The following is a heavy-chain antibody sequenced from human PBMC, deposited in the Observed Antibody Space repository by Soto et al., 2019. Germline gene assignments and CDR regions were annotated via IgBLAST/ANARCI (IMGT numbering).Heavy chain of an antibody. CDR1: GFSFSGYA. D-gene: IGHD6-13*01. V-gene: IGHV3-23*01. Sequence: GVSLRLSCVASGFSFSGYAMSWVRQAPGKGLEWVSGISGSDDNTYYADSVKGRFTISRDSSKKTLYLQMNSLRAEDTAVYYCAPGWQLVLDYWGRGTLVTVSS. CDR2: ISGSDDNT. CDR3: APGWQLVLDY. J-gene: IGHJ4*02.